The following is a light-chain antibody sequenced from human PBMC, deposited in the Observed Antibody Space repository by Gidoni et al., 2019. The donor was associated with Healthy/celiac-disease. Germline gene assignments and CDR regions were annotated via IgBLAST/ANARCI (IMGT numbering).Light chain of an antibody. CDR2: AAS. J-gene: IGKJ1*01. CDR1: QGISSY. V-gene: IGKV1-9*01. CDR3: QQLNSYLPWT. Sequence: DIQLTQSPSFLSASVGDRVTITCRASQGISSYLAWYQQKPGKAPKLLIYAASTLQSGVPSRFSGSGYGTEFTLTISSLQPEDFATYYCQQLNSYLPWTFGQXTKVEIK.